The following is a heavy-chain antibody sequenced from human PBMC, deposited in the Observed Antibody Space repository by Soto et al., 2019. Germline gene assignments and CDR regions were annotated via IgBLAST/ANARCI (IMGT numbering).Heavy chain of an antibody. J-gene: IGHJ6*04. CDR1: GFTFSSYA. Sequence: LRLSCAASGFTFSSYAMSWVRQAPGKGLEWVSAISGSGGSTYYADSVKGRFTISRDNSKNTLYLQMNSVRAEDTAVYYCAKDFSYSSGWYRLLPELDAYVWGKGTTLTVSS. D-gene: IGHD6-19*01. V-gene: IGHV3-23*01. CDR3: AKDFSYSSGWYRLLPELDAYV. CDR2: ISGSGGST.